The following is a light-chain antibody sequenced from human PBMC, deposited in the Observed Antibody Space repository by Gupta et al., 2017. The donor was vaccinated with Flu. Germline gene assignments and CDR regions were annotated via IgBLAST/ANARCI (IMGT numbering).Light chain of an antibody. CDR1: SANIGKNT. CDR3: AAWDENLNGVI. J-gene: IGLJ2*01. V-gene: IGLV1-44*01. Sequence: RVIISCSGDSANIGKNTVNWYQQFSGTAPKLLIYSNHQRPSGVPDRFSGSKSGTSASLAISGLQSEVEADYYCAAWDENLNGVIFGGGTKLTVL. CDR2: SNH.